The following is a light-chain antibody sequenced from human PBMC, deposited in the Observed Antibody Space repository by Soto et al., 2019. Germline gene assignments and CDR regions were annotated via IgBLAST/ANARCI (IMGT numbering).Light chain of an antibody. CDR3: QQYNTYSWT. CDR2: KAS. J-gene: IGKJ1*01. CDR1: QTISTW. V-gene: IGKV1-5*03. Sequence: DIQMTQSPSTLSGSVGDRVTITCRASQTISTWLAWYQQKPGKAPKLLIYKASSLQSGVPSRFSGTGSGTEFTLTINSLQPDDFATYYCQQYNTYSWTFGQGTKVDI.